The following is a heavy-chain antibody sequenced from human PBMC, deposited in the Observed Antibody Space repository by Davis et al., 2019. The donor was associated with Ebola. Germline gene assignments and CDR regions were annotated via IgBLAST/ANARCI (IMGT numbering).Heavy chain of an antibody. V-gene: IGHV1-2*04. CDR3: ARVTLTYGMDV. Sequence: ASVKVSCKASGYTFTGYYMHWVRQAPGQGPEWMGWINPNSGGTNYAQKFQGWVTMTRDTSISTAYMELSRLRSDDTAVYYCARVTLTYGMDVWAQGTTVTVSS. D-gene: IGHD4-23*01. CDR1: GYTFTGYY. CDR2: INPNSGGT. J-gene: IGHJ6*02.